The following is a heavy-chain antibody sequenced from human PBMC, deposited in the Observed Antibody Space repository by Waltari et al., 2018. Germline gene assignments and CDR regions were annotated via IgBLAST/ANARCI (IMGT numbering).Heavy chain of an antibody. CDR1: GYSISSGYY. J-gene: IGHJ4*02. Sequence: QVQLQESGPGLVKPSETLSLTCAVSGYSISSGYYWGWIRQPPGKGLEWIGSIYHSGSTYYNPSLKSRVTISVDTSKNQFSLKLSSVTAADTVVYYCARLQDVLRYFDWSIDYWGQGTLVTVSS. CDR3: ARLQDVLRYFDWSIDY. D-gene: IGHD3-9*01. CDR2: IYHSGST. V-gene: IGHV4-38-2*01.